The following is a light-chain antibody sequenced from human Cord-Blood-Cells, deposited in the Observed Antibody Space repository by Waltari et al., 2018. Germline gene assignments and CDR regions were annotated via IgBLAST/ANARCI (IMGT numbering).Light chain of an antibody. CDR3: QQYCSSLT. V-gene: IGKV3-20*01. Sequence: EIVLTQSKGTLSSSPGERATISYKASQSVSSSYLAWYQQKPGQAPRLLIHVASSRATGIPDRFSGSGSGTDFTLTISRLEPEGFAVYYCQQYCSSLTFCGVTKVEI. CDR1: QSVSSSY. J-gene: IGKJ4*01. CDR2: VAS.